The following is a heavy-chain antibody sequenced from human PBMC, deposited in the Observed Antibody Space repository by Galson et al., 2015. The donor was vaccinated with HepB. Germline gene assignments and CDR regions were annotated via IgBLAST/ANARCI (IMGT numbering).Heavy chain of an antibody. CDR3: ASLDASYGEAFDF. CDR1: GVSISDQY. J-gene: IGHJ3*01. V-gene: IGHV4-59*11. CDR2: FFHNGNA. Sequence: SETLSLTCNVSGVSISDQYWSWIRQPPGKGLEWIAHFFHNGNANHNPSLGGRVTVSLDTPKQQLYLELKSMTPADTAVYYCASLDASYGEAFDFWGQGTAVTVS. D-gene: IGHD2-2*01.